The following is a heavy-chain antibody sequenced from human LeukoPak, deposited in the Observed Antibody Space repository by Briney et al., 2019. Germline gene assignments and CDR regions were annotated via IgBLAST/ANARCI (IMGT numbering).Heavy chain of an antibody. J-gene: IGHJ4*02. CDR2: IYQSGST. CDR1: GYSISSGYY. Sequence: SETLSLTCTVSGYSISSGYYWGRIRQPPGKGLECIGSIYQSGSTSYNPSLKSRVTISIDSSKNQFSLKLTSLTAADTAVYYCARAGGGYYGSGSLDSWGQGSLVTVSS. D-gene: IGHD3-10*01. CDR3: ARAGGGYYGSGSLDS. V-gene: IGHV4-38-2*02.